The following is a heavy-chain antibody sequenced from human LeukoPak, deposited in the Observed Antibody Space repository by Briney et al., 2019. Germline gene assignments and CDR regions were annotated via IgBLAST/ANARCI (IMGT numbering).Heavy chain of an antibody. Sequence: PGGSLRLSCAASGFTFSSYWMSWVGQAPGKGLEWVANIKQDGSEKYHVDSVKGRFTISRDNAKNSLYLQMNSLRAEDTAVYYCARVRAYYYDSSGYYLDYWGQGTLVTVSS. D-gene: IGHD3-22*01. J-gene: IGHJ4*02. V-gene: IGHV3-7*01. CDR2: IKQDGSEK. CDR3: ARVRAYYYDSSGYYLDY. CDR1: GFTFSSYW.